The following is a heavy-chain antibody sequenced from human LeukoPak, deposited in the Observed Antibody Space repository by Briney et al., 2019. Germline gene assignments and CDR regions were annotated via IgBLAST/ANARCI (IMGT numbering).Heavy chain of an antibody. CDR1: GSTFSSYA. CDR3: AKDAVVVPAAMIDY. V-gene: IGHV3-23*01. J-gene: IGHJ4*02. Sequence: GGSLRLSCAASGSTFSSYAMSWVRQAPGKGLEWVSAISGSGGSTYYADSVKGRFTISRDNSKNTLYLQMNSLRAEDTAVYYCAKDAVVVPAAMIDYWGQGTLVTVSS. CDR2: ISGSGGST. D-gene: IGHD2-2*01.